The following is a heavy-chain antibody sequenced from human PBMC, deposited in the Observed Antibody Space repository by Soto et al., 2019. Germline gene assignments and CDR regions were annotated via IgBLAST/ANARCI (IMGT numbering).Heavy chain of an antibody. V-gene: IGHV1-69*01. Sequence: QVQLVQSGAEVKKPGSSVKVSCKASGGTFSSYAISWVRQAPGQGLEWMGGIIPIFGTANYAQKLQGRVTITADESTSTAYMELSSLRSEDTAVYYCARDGKNYGDYVKPETYFDYWGQGTLVTVSS. CDR3: ARDGKNYGDYVKPETYFDY. D-gene: IGHD4-17*01. J-gene: IGHJ4*02. CDR2: IIPIFGTA. CDR1: GGTFSSYA.